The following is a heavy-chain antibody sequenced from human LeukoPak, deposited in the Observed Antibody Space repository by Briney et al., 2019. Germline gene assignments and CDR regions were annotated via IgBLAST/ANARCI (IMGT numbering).Heavy chain of an antibody. CDR3: VRLLDIDY. V-gene: IGHV3-74*01. J-gene: IGHJ4*02. CDR1: VFTFRNYW. CDR2: ISRDGATT. D-gene: IGHD1-1*01. Sequence: GGSLRLSCAASVFTFRNYWRHGVRQAPGRGLVWVSRISRDGATTHYAGSVKGRFTISRDNPKNMVYLQMDSLSAEDTAVYYCVRLLDIDYWGQGTLVTVSS.